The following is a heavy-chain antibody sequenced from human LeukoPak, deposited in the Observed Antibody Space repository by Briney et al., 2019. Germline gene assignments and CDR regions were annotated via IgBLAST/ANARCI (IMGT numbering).Heavy chain of an antibody. CDR1: AFSLSSSGVG. CDR2: LYWDDDT. Sequence: SVPTPVNRTQTLTLTCSFSAFSLSSSGVGVGWVRQPPGKALKRLALLYWDDDTRYSPSLKSGLSTSTGTAKNPLVLTITNMDPVDTASYYCAHMSPRDAFDIWGQGTMVSVSS. J-gene: IGHJ3*02. CDR3: AHMSPRDAFDI. V-gene: IGHV2-5*02.